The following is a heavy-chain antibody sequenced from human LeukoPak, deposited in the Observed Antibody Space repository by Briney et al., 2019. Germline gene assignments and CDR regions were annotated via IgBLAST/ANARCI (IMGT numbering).Heavy chain of an antibody. Sequence: GESLKISCEGSGYRFDTHWIGWVRQMPGKGLEWMGIIYPDDSDIRYSPSFQGQVTMSADKSIRTAYLHWSSLKASDTAMYYCARGKREFPGSGSYSTHFEYWGQGTLVTVSS. D-gene: IGHD3-10*01. J-gene: IGHJ4*02. CDR2: IYPDDSDI. V-gene: IGHV5-51*01. CDR1: GYRFDTHW. CDR3: ARGKREFPGSGSYSTHFEY.